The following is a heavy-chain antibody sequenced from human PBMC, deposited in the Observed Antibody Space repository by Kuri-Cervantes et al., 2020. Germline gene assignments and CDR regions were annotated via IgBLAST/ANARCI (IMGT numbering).Heavy chain of an antibody. Sequence: GESLKISCAVSGFTFSNFAMTWVRQAPGKGLEWVAVIWYDGSNKYYADSVKGRFTISRDNSKNTLYLQMNSLRAEDTAVYYCARDSGYYTYIMDVWGKGTTVTVSS. CDR3: ARDSGYYTYIMDV. J-gene: IGHJ6*03. CDR1: GFTFSNFA. CDR2: IWYDGSNK. V-gene: IGHV3-33*08. D-gene: IGHD3-3*01.